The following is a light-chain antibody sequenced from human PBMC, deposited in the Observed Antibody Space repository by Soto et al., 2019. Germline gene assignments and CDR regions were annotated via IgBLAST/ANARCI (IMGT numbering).Light chain of an antibody. CDR3: QQYGSSPPTT. V-gene: IGKV3-20*01. J-gene: IGKJ3*01. CDR1: QSVSSSY. Sequence: EIVLTQSPGTLSLSPGERATLSCRASQSVSSSYLAWYQQKPGQAPRLLIYGASSRATGIPDRLSGSGSGTDFTLTISRLEPEDFAVYYCQQYGSSPPTTFGPGTKVDIK. CDR2: GAS.